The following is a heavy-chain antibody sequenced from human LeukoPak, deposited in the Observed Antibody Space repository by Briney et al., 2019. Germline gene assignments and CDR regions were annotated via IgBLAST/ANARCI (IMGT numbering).Heavy chain of an antibody. CDR3: ARHTAVAWGYYFDY. Sequence: SETLSLTCAVYGGSFSGYYWSWIRQPPGKGLEWIGEINHSGSTNYNPSLKSRVTISVDTSKKQFSLKLSSVTAADTAVYYCARHTAVAWGYYFDYWGQGTLVTVSS. CDR1: GGSFSGYY. D-gene: IGHD6-19*01. J-gene: IGHJ4*02. V-gene: IGHV4-34*01. CDR2: INHSGST.